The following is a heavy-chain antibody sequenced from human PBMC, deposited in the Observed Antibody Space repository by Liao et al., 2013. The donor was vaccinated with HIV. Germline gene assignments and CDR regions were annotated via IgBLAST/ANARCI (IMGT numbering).Heavy chain of an antibody. D-gene: IGHD3-3*01. Sequence: QVQLQESGPGLVKPSETLSLTCTVSGGSISSYYWSWIRQPAGKGLEWIGRIYSSGTSYYNPSLKSRVTMSVDTSKNNLSLRLTSVTAADTAIYYCARELADFWSGSPYYYYMDVWGKGTSVTVSS. CDR2: IYSSGTS. CDR1: GGSISSYY. J-gene: IGHJ6*03. CDR3: ARELADFWSGSPYYYYMDV. V-gene: IGHV4-4*07.